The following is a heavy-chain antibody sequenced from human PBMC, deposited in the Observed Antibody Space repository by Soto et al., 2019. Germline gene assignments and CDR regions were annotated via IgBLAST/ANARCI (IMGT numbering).Heavy chain of an antibody. CDR1: GFTFTGYY. D-gene: IGHD3-22*01. CDR3: ARGGSSGFKATFAS. J-gene: IGHJ4*02. V-gene: IGHV1-2*02. CDR2: IDPNSGDT. Sequence: QVQLLQSGAEVKKPGASVKVSCKASGFTFTGYYLHWVRQAPGQGFEWMGWIDPNSGDTKYAQKFXAXVXXTRDTSINTSYMEVISLKSDGTAVYYCARGGSSGFKATFASRGQGTLVTVSS.